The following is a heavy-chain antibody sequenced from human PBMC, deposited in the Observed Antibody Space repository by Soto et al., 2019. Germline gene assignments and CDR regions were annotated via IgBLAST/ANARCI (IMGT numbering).Heavy chain of an antibody. V-gene: IGHV3-23*01. D-gene: IGHD2-2*01. CDR2: VSGSGGST. CDR3: ASLPLGCISTSCYLTWLDP. J-gene: IGHJ5*02. CDR1: GFTFSSYA. Sequence: PGGSLRLSCAASGFTFSSYAMSWVRQAPGKGLEWVSAVSGSGGSTYYADSVKGRFTISRDNSKNTLYLQMNSLRAEDTAVYYCASLPLGCISTSCYLTWLDPWGQGTLVTVSS.